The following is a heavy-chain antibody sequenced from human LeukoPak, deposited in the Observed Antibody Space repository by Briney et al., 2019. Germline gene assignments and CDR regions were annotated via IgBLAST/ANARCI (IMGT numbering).Heavy chain of an antibody. D-gene: IGHD1-26*01. CDR3: ARLKGGSGAPFDY. CDR2: IYPADSDT. J-gene: IGHJ4*02. Sequence: GESLKISCKGSGYSFANYWIAWVRQMPGKGLEWMGIIYPADSDTRNSPSFQGQVTISADKSINTAYLQWSSLKASDTAMYFCARLKGGSGAPFDYWGQGTLVTVSS. V-gene: IGHV5-51*01. CDR1: GYSFANYW.